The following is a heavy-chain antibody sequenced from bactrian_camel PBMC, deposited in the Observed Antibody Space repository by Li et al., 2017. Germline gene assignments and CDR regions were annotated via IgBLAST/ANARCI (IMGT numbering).Heavy chain of an antibody. CDR3: AADWGCWIYRSNSRAGFRGH. CDR1: GPTYSLKC. J-gene: IGHJ4*01. Sequence: VQLVESGGGSVQAGGSLRLSCVASGPTYSLKCMGWFRQSAGKEREGIAAILQTDGRTFINDDVKGRFTISQDNAKKTVYLQMNDLKPEDTGRYLCAADWGCWIYRSNSRAGFRGHWGQGTQVTVS. D-gene: IGHD1*01. V-gene: IGHV3-3*01. CDR2: ILQTDGRT.